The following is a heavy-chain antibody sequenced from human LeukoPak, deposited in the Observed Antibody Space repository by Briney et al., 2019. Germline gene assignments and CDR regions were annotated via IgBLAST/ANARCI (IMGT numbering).Heavy chain of an antibody. D-gene: IGHD6-13*01. Sequence: VASVKVSCKASGYTFTGYYMHWVRQAPGRGLEWMGRINPNSGGTNYAQKFQGRVTMTRHTSISTAYMELSRLRSDDTAVYYCARDGSSSWYDYWGQGTLVTVSS. CDR2: INPNSGGT. V-gene: IGHV1-2*06. CDR3: ARDGSSSWYDY. CDR1: GYTFTGYY. J-gene: IGHJ4*02.